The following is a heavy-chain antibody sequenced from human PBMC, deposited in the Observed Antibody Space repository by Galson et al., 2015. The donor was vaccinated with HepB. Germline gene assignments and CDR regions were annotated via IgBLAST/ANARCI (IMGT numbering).Heavy chain of an antibody. D-gene: IGHD2-15*01. CDR3: ARVVVVVAAIQYFDY. V-gene: IGHV1-46*03. Sequence: SVKVSCKASGYTFTSYYMHWVRQAPGQGLEWMVIINPSGGSTSYALKFQGRVTMTRDTSTSIVYMELSSLRSEDTAVYYCARVVVVVAAIQYFDYWGQGTLVTVSS. CDR2: INPSGGST. CDR1: GYTFTSYY. J-gene: IGHJ4*02.